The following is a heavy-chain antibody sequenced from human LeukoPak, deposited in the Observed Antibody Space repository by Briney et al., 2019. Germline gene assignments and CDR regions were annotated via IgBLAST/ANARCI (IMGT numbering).Heavy chain of an antibody. CDR3: ARVQRGIAVALDY. D-gene: IGHD6-19*01. V-gene: IGHV3-48*03. CDR1: GFTFSSYE. J-gene: IGHJ4*02. Sequence: GGSLRLSCAASGFTFSSYEMNWVRPAPGKGLEWVSYISTTGSSIYYADSVKGRFTISRDNVKNLLYLQMNSLRAEDTAVYYCARVQRGIAVALDYWGQGTLATVSS. CDR2: ISTTGSSI.